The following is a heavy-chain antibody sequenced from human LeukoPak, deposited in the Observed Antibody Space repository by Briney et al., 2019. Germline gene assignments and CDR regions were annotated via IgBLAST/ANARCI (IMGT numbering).Heavy chain of an antibody. CDR2: IYHSGST. D-gene: IGHD2-15*01. Sequence: SETLSLTCAVSGGSISSSNWWSWVRQPPGKGLEWIGEIYHSGSTNYNPSLKSRVTISVDKSKNQFSLKLSSVTAADTAVYYCAGGVHCSGGSCYSGGYMDVWGKGTTVTVSS. V-gene: IGHV4-4*02. CDR1: GGSISSSNW. J-gene: IGHJ6*03. CDR3: AGGVHCSGGSCYSGGYMDV.